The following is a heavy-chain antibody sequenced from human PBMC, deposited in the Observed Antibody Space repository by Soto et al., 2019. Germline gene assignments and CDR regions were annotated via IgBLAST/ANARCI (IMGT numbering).Heavy chain of an antibody. D-gene: IGHD5-12*01. Sequence: SETLSLTCTVSGGSISSSSYYWGWIRQPPGKGLEWIGSIYYSGSTYYNPSLKSRVTISVDTSKNQFSLKLSSVTAADTAVYYCASLSRDGYKLGIYFDYWGQGTLVTVSS. CDR3: ASLSRDGYKLGIYFDY. CDR1: GGSISSSSYY. CDR2: IYYSGST. J-gene: IGHJ4*02. V-gene: IGHV4-39*01.